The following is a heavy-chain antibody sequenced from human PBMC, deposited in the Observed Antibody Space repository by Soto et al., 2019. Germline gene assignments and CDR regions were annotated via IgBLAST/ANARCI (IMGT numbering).Heavy chain of an antibody. Sequence: ASVKVSCKASGYTFTSYYMHWVRQAPGQGLEWMGIINPSGDSTSYAQKLKGRVTMTRDTSTSTVYMELSSLRSEDTAVYYCAREQTGVDDYDFWRGTYYYGMDVWGQGTTVTVSS. J-gene: IGHJ6*02. CDR1: GYTFTSYY. D-gene: IGHD3-3*01. V-gene: IGHV1-46*01. CDR2: INPSGDST. CDR3: AREQTGVDDYDFWRGTYYYGMDV.